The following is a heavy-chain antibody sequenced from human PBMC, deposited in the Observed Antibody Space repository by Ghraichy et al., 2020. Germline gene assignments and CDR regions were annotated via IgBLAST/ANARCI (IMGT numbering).Heavy chain of an antibody. CDR2: ISFSGNT. J-gene: IGHJ3*02. CDR1: GGSISSYH. V-gene: IGHV4-59*01. Sequence: SETLSLTCTVSGGSISSYHWSWIRQPPGKGLEWIGFISFSGNTYYSPSLKSRVSISVDTSKNQFSLRLSSVTAADTAVYYCARGPTMHVVGATTGAYDIWGQGTMVTVSS. D-gene: IGHD1-26*01. CDR3: ARGPTMHVVGATTGAYDI.